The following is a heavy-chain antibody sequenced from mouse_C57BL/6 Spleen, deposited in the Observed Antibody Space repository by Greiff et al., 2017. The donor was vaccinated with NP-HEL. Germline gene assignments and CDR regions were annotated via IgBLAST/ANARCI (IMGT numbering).Heavy chain of an antibody. V-gene: IGHV1-52*01. D-gene: IGHD1-1*01. CDR1: GYTFTSYW. Sequence: QVQLQQPGAELVRPGSSVKLSCKASGYTFTSYWMHWVKQRPIQGLEWIGNIDPSDSETHYNQKFKDKATLTVYKSSSTAYMQLSSLTSEDSAVYYCATDYGSSVDVWGTGTTVTVSS. CDR3: ATDYGSSVDV. CDR2: IDPSDSET. J-gene: IGHJ1*03.